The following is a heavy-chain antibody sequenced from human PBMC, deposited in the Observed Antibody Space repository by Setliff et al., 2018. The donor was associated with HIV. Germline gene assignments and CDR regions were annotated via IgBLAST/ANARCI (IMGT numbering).Heavy chain of an antibody. J-gene: IGHJ4*02. D-gene: IGHD6-13*01. CDR3: ARSITTAGTVFDY. Sequence: PSQTLSLTCAISGDSVSNYSAAWNWIRQSPSRGREWLGRTFHRSKWYSDYAESVRSRITINPDTSKNQLSLQLHSVTPEDTAVYYCARSITTAGTVFDYWGQGTLVTVSS. CDR1: GDSVSNYSAA. CDR2: TFHRSKWYS. V-gene: IGHV6-1*01.